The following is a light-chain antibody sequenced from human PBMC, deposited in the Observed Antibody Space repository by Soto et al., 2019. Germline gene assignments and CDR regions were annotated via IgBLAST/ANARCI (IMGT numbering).Light chain of an antibody. CDR3: QQSYITPLT. CDR2: GTF. Sequence: DIQMTQSPSSLSASVGGGVTITCRSSQTIDNYMNWYVQRPGKVPEIMIYGTFILQSGVPSRFSGSGSGTDCTLTINSLQPEDFATYYCQQSYITPLTFGGGTKVDIK. V-gene: IGKV1-39*01. CDR1: QTIDNY. J-gene: IGKJ4*01.